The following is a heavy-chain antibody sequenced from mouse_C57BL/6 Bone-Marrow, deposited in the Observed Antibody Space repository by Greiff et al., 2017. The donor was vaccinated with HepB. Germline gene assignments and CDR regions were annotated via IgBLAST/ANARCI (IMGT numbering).Heavy chain of an antibody. Sequence: QVQLQQSGAELVRPGASVKLSCKASGYTFTDYYINWVKQRPGQGLEWIARIYPGSGNTYYNEKFKGKATLTAEKSSSTAYMQLSSLTSEDSAVYFCARPVWYFDVWGTGTTVTVSS. CDR1: GYTFTDYY. CDR2: IYPGSGNT. CDR3: ARPVWYFDV. J-gene: IGHJ1*03. V-gene: IGHV1-76*01.